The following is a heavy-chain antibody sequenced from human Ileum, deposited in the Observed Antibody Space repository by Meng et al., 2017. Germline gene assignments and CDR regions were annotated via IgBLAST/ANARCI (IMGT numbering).Heavy chain of an antibody. Sequence: ASVKVSCKASGYTFTSNAMNWGRQAPGQGLEWMGWINTNTGNPTYAEGFSGRFVFSFGTSVSTAYLQISSLKAEDTAVYYCSRDNDFWSGFRYYFDYWGQGTLVTVSS. J-gene: IGHJ4*02. V-gene: IGHV7-4-1*02. CDR2: INTNTGNP. CDR3: SRDNDFWSGFRYYFDY. CDR1: GYTFTSNA. D-gene: IGHD3-3*01.